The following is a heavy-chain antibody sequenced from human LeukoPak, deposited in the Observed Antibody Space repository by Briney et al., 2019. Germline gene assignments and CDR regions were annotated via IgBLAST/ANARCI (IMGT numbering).Heavy chain of an antibody. V-gene: IGHV3-30-3*01. D-gene: IGHD6-19*01. Sequence: PGRSLRLSCAASGFTFSSYAMRWVRQAPGKGLEWVAVISYDGSNKYYADSVKGRFTISRDNSKNTLYLQMNSLRAEDTAVYYCARGTPYSSGWYRYGVDYWGQGTLVTVSS. J-gene: IGHJ4*02. CDR2: ISYDGSNK. CDR1: GFTFSSYA. CDR3: ARGTPYSSGWYRYGVDY.